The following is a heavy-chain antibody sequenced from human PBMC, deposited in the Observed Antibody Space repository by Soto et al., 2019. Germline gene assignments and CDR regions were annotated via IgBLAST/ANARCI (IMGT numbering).Heavy chain of an antibody. CDR3: VRARATDSRPDY. D-gene: IGHD3-22*01. CDR1: GFTFSLYS. Sequence: GGALRLSCAASGFTFSLYSMIWVRQAPGKGLEWVSSISSSSSYIYYADSMKGRFTLSRDNAQNSLYLQMNSLRVDDTAVYYCVRARATDSRPDYWGQGTLVTVSS. CDR2: ISSSSSYI. J-gene: IGHJ4*02. V-gene: IGHV3-21*01.